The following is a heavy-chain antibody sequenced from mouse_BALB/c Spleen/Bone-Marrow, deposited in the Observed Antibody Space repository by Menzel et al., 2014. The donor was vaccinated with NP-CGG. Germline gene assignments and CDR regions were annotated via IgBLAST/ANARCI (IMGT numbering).Heavy chain of an antibody. CDR1: GFTFTDYY. Sequence: EVKLVESGGGLVQPGGSLRLSCATSGFTFTDYYMSWVRQPPGKALEWLGFIRNKANGYTTEYSASVKGRFTISRDNSQSILYLQMNTLRAEDSATYYCARDMGNYRAMDYWGQGTSVTVSS. J-gene: IGHJ4*01. V-gene: IGHV7-3*02. CDR2: IRNKANGYTT. D-gene: IGHD2-1*01. CDR3: ARDMGNYRAMDY.